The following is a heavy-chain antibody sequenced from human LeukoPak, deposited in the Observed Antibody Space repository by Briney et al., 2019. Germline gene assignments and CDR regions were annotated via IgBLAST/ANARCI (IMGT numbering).Heavy chain of an antibody. Sequence: GGSLRLSCAASGFTFSSYSLNWVRQAPGRGLGWVSFISSFSITIYYEDTVKGRFTISRDNAEKSLYLQMNSLRAEDTAVYYCARDRGGSYSAIDYWGQGTLVTVSS. CDR2: ISSFSITI. CDR1: GFTFSSYS. CDR3: ARDRGGSYSAIDY. V-gene: IGHV3-48*04. J-gene: IGHJ4*02. D-gene: IGHD2-15*01.